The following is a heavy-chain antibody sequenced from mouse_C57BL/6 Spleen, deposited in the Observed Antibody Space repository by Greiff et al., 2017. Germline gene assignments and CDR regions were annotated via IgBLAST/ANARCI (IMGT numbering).Heavy chain of an antibody. CDR3: ARWGTSDSSGLGAY. Sequence: VKLMESGAELARPGASVKMSCKASGYTFTSYTMHWVKQRPGQGLEWIGYINPSSGYTKYNQKFKDKATLTVDKAASTAYMQLSSLTSEDAAVYYCARWGTSDSSGLGAYWGQGTLVTVSA. D-gene: IGHD3-2*02. CDR2: INPSSGYT. V-gene: IGHV1-4*01. J-gene: IGHJ3*01. CDR1: GYTFTSYT.